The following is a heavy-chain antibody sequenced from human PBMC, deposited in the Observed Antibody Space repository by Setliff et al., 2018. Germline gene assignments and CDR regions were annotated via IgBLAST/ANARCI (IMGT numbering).Heavy chain of an antibody. Sequence: PGGSLRLSCVASGFIFSGYEMNWVRQAPGKGLEWISYISTAGSTENYADSVKGRFTVSRDNAENSLYLQMNRLRAEDTAVYYCARVKPFAMDVWGQGTVVTVSS. CDR3: ARVKPFAMDV. CDR2: ISTAGSTE. CDR1: GFIFSGYE. V-gene: IGHV3-48*03. J-gene: IGHJ6*02.